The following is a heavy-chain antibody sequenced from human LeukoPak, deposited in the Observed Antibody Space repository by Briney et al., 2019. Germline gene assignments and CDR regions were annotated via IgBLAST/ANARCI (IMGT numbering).Heavy chain of an antibody. CDR2: IYYSGST. Sequence: PSETLSLTCTVSGGSISSYYWSWIRQPPGKGLEWIGYIYYSGSTNYNPSLKSRVTISVDTSKNQFSLKLSSVTAADTAVYYCARASKHIVVVTGWGQGTLVTVSS. CDR1: GGSISSYY. V-gene: IGHV4-59*01. D-gene: IGHD2-21*02. J-gene: IGHJ4*02. CDR3: ARASKHIVVVTG.